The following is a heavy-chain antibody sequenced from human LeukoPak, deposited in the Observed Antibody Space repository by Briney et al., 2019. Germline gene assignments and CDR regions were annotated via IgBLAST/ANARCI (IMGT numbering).Heavy chain of an antibody. CDR1: GFTFSSFA. CDR3: ARVRDYGTFDY. D-gene: IGHD4/OR15-4a*01. Sequence: GGSLRLSCAASGFTFSSFAMNWVRQAPGKGLEWVSIISGSGDTTHYTDSVKGRFTVSRDNSKNTLYLQMNSLRAEDTAMYYCARVRDYGTFDYWGQGTLVTVSS. V-gene: IGHV3-23*01. CDR2: ISGSGDTT. J-gene: IGHJ4*02.